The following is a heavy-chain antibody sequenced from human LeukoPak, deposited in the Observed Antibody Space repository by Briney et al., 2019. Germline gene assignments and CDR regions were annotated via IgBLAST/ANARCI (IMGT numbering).Heavy chain of an antibody. D-gene: IGHD3-22*01. CDR2: INPNSGGT. CDR1: GYTFTVYF. CDR3: ARELNYDSSGYYFDY. J-gene: IGHJ4*02. Sequence: GASVKVSCKASGYTFTVYFMHWVRQAPGQGLEWMGWINPNSGGTNYAQKFQGRVTMTRDTSISTAYMELSRLRSVDTAVYYCARELNYDSSGYYFDYWGQGTLVTVSS. V-gene: IGHV1-2*02.